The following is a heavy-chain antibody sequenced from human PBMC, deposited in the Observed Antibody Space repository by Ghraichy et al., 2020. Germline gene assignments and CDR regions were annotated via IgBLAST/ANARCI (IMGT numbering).Heavy chain of an antibody. CDR1: GFPFNTFD. CDR3: TKGAWIDY. V-gene: IGHV3-23*01. CDR2: ISGRDDST. Sequence: GGSLRLSCAASGFPFNTFDMSWVRQAPGKGLEWVSVISGRDDSTNYAHSVQGRFSMSRDNSKNTLYLQMNSLRVEDTAIYYCTKGAWIDYWGQGTLVTVSS. D-gene: IGHD1-1*01. J-gene: IGHJ4*02.